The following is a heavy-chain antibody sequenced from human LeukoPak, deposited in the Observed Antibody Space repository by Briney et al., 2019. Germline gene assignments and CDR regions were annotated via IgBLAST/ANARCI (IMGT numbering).Heavy chain of an antibody. V-gene: IGHV4-34*01. J-gene: IGHJ4*02. D-gene: IGHD3-3*01. CDR1: GGSFSGYY. CDR2: INHSGST. Sequence: KPSETLSLTCAVYGGSFSGYYWSWIRQPPGKGLEWIGEINHSGSTNYNPSLKSRVTISVDTSKNQFSLKLCSVTAADTAVYYCARGTRYDFWSGYYFDYWGQGTLVTVSS. CDR3: ARGTRYDFWSGYYFDY.